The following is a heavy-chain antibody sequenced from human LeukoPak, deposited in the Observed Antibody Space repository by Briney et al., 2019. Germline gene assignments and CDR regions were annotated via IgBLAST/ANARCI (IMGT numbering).Heavy chain of an antibody. V-gene: IGHV3-33*06. CDR3: AEGYSEDILSYFDY. Sequence: PGGSLRLSCAASGFTFSSYGMHWVRQAPGKGLEWVAVIWYDGSNKYYADSVKGRFTISRDNSKNTLYLQMNSLRAEDTAVYYCAEGYSEDILSYFDYWGQGTLVTVSS. CDR1: GFTFSSYG. D-gene: IGHD2-15*01. J-gene: IGHJ4*02. CDR2: IWYDGSNK.